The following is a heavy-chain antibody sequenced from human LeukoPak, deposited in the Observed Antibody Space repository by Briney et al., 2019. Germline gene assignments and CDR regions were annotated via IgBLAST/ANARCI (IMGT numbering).Heavy chain of an antibody. CDR3: ARDHCAYDRSGYCFDY. Sequence: PGRSLRLSCAASTFTFSSYGLHWVRQPPGKGLEWVAVIWNDGSKKYYADSVKGRFTISRDNSKNTLYLQMNSLRAEDTAVYYCARDHCAYDRSGYCFDYWGQGTLVTVSS. V-gene: IGHV3-33*01. CDR2: IWNDGSKK. D-gene: IGHD3-22*01. J-gene: IGHJ4*02. CDR1: TFTFSSYG.